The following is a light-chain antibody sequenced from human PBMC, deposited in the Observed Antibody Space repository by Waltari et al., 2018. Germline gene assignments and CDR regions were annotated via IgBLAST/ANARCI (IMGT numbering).Light chain of an antibody. V-gene: IGKV3-11*01. J-gene: IGKJ4*01. CDR2: DAS. Sequence: EIVLTPSPATLPFFPGDSVAPSCRASQSVSRHLAWYQQRPGQAPRLLIYDASNSTTGIPAGSSGSGSWADFTLTISSLEREDVAVDYYQQRSTWPSRTFGGGTKVGIK. CDR1: QSVSRH. CDR3: QQRSTWPSRT.